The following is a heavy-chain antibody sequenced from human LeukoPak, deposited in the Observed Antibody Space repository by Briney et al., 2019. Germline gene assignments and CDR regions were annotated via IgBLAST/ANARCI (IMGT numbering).Heavy chain of an antibody. D-gene: IGHD3/OR15-3a*01. J-gene: IGHJ4*02. CDR3: AKDIGLYGDYSDS. Sequence: GGSLRLSCAASGFTFDDYAMHWVRQAPGKGLEWVSGIGWNSGTIAYAGSVKGRFTISRDNAKNSLYLQMSSLRVEDTALYYCAKDIGLYGDYSDSWGQGTLVTVSS. CDR2: IGWNSGTI. CDR1: GFTFDDYA. V-gene: IGHV3-9*01.